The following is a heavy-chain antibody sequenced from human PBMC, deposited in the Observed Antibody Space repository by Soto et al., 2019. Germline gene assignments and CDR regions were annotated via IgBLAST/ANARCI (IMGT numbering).Heavy chain of an antibody. J-gene: IGHJ6*03. Sequence: QVQLVQSGAEVKKPGSSVKVSCKASGGTFSSYTISWVRQAPGQGLEWMGTIIPILGIANYAQKFQGRVTITADKSTSTAYMELSSLRSEDTAVYYCARFVREKPQAGYYMDVWGKGTTVTVSS. D-gene: IGHD1-26*01. V-gene: IGHV1-69*02. CDR2: IIPILGIA. CDR3: ARFVREKPQAGYYMDV. CDR1: GGTFSSYT.